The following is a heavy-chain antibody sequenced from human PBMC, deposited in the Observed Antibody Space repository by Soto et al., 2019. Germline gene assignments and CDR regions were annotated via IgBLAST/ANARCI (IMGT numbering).Heavy chain of an antibody. CDR2: VSSSSTYI. Sequence: EVQLVESGGGLVKPGGSLTLSCAASGFTFSTYSMNWVRQAPGKGLEWVSSVSSSSTYIYYADSVKGRFTGSRDNAKNSLFLQKNSLRAEVTGVYYCAREEDTLIAVVGYVGDHGMDVWGQGTTVTVSS. J-gene: IGHJ6*02. D-gene: IGHD3-22*01. V-gene: IGHV3-21*01. CDR3: AREEDTLIAVVGYVGDHGMDV. CDR1: GFTFSTYS.